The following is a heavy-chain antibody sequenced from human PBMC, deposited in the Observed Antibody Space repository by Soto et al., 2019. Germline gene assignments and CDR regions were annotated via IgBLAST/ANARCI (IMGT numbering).Heavy chain of an antibody. CDR3: AKWDDYGDRKEAFDI. D-gene: IGHD4-17*01. CDR2: ISWNSGSI. Sequence: EVQLVESGGGLVQPGRSLRLSCAASGFTFDDYAMHGVRQAPGKGLEWVSGISWNSGSIGYADSVKGRFTISRDNAKNSLYLQLNSLRAEDTALYYCAKWDDYGDRKEAFDIWGQGTMVTVS. V-gene: IGHV3-9*01. J-gene: IGHJ3*02. CDR1: GFTFDDYA.